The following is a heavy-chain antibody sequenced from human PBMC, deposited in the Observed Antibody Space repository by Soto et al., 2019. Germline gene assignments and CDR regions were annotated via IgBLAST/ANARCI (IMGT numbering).Heavy chain of an antibody. D-gene: IGHD6-19*01. J-gene: IGHJ4*02. CDR2: IKKEGGEK. CDR3: VRSRGWIFDY. Sequence: EVLLVESGGGLVQPGGSLRLSCAASGFTFNDYWMNWVRQAPGKGLEWVANIKKEGGEKNYADSVQGRFSISRDDSKNSVYLQMISLRDEGTAVYFCVRSRGWIFDYWGQGGLVTVSS. CDR1: GFTFNDYW. V-gene: IGHV3-7*03.